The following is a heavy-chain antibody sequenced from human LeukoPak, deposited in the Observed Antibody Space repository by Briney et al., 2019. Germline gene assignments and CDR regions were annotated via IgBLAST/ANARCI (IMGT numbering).Heavy chain of an antibody. CDR3: ARGPSGQLPY. CDR1: GFNFSNYW. CDR2: IKRDGTDK. V-gene: IGHV3-7*03. D-gene: IGHD2-2*01. Sequence: PGGSLRLSCTASGFNFSNYWMTWVCQAPGKGLEWVTNIKRDGTDKYYVDSVKGRFTVFRDNTKNSLFLHMNSLRVEDTAMYYCARGPSGQLPYWGQGTMVTVTP. J-gene: IGHJ4*02.